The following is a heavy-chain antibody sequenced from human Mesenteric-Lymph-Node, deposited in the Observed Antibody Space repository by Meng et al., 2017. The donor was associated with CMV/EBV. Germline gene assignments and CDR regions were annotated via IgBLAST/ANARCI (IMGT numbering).Heavy chain of an antibody. Sequence: GGSLRLSCAASGFTFSSYAMHWVRQAPGKGLEWVAVISYDGSNKYYADSVKGRCTISRDNAKNSLYLQMNSLRAEDTAVYYCARWMITYGGDNGYYYGMDVWGQGTTVTVSS. CDR3: ARWMITYGGDNGYYYGMDV. CDR1: GFTFSSYA. V-gene: IGHV3-30-3*01. D-gene: IGHD3-16*01. J-gene: IGHJ6*02. CDR2: ISYDGSNK.